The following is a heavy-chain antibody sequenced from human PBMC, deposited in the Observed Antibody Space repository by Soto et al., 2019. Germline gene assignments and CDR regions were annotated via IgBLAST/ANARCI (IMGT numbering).Heavy chain of an antibody. D-gene: IGHD2-8*02. V-gene: IGHV1-8*01. CDR1: GYTFTSLD. CDR3: ARGINAGVDY. J-gene: IGHJ4*02. CDR2: MSPNSGNT. Sequence: QVQLVQSGTEVKEPGASVKVSCKASGYTFTSLDINWMRQATGQGLEWMGWMSPNSGNTGYAQKFQGRVTMTRDTSISTAYMELTGLMSDDTAVYYCARGINAGVDYWGQGTLVTVSS.